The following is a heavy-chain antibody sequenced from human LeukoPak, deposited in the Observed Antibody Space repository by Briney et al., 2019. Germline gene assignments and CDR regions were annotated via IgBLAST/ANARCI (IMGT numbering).Heavy chain of an antibody. Sequence: PSETLSLTCTASGGSISSGVHYWSWIRQPPGKGLEWIGYIYYTGSTYYNPSLKSRVAMSIDTSQNHFSLNLSSVTAADTAVYYCAFYCSSRSCRRRGAFDIWGQGTMVAVSS. CDR3: AFYCSSRSCRRRGAFDI. CDR2: IYYTGST. D-gene: IGHD2-2*01. V-gene: IGHV4-30-4*01. CDR1: GGSISSGVHY. J-gene: IGHJ3*02.